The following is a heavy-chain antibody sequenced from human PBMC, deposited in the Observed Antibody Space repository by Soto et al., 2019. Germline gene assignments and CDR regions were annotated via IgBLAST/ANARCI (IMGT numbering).Heavy chain of an antibody. CDR2: IYPGDSDT. CDR1: GYSFTNYW. CDR3: ARQGLYGSDWDGMDV. D-gene: IGHD2-2*02. V-gene: IGHV5-51*01. J-gene: IGHJ6*02. Sequence: GESLKISCKDSGYSFTNYWIGWVRQMPGKGLEWMGIIYPGDSDTKYSPSLQGQVTISADKSISTAYLQWSSLKASDAAIYYCARQGLYGSDWDGMDVWGQGTTVTSP.